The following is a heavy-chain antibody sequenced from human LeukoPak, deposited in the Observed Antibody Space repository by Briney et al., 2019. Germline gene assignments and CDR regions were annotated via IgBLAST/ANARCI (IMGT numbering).Heavy chain of an antibody. D-gene: IGHD6-19*01. J-gene: IGHJ4*02. CDR1: GFTFSTYN. CDR3: ARLDSSAWFSDY. Sequence: GGSLRLSCAASGFTFSTYNMIWVRQAPGKGLERVSSIRGSSNYIHYADSVKGRFSISRDNAKSSLYLRMNSLRADDTAVYYCARLDSSAWFSDYWGQGTLVTVSS. CDR2: IRGSSNYI. V-gene: IGHV3-21*01.